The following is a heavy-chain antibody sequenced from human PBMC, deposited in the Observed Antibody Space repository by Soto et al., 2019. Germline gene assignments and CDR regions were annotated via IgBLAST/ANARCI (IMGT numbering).Heavy chain of an antibody. Sequence: QPGGSLRLSCAASGFTLSGYAMDWVRQAPGKGLEYVSGISSNGVGTYYANSVQGRFTISRDNSKNTVYLQMGSLRPEDMAVYYCARRARPDFYYMDVWGKGTKVTVSS. J-gene: IGHJ6*03. CDR2: ISSNGVGT. CDR1: GFTLSGYA. D-gene: IGHD6-6*01. CDR3: ARRARPDFYYMDV. V-gene: IGHV3-64*01.